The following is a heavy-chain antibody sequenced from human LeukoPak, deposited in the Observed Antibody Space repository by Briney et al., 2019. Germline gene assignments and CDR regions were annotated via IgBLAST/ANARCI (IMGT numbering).Heavy chain of an antibody. V-gene: IGHV3-33*06. Sequence: GGSLRLSCAASGFTLSSYGMHWVRQAPGKGLEWVAVIWYDGSNKYYADSVKGRFTISRDNSKNTLYLQMNSLRAEDTAVYYCAKGGYYGSGSTPDYWGQGTLVTVSP. CDR1: GFTLSSYG. CDR2: IWYDGSNK. D-gene: IGHD3-10*01. CDR3: AKGGYYGSGSTPDY. J-gene: IGHJ4*02.